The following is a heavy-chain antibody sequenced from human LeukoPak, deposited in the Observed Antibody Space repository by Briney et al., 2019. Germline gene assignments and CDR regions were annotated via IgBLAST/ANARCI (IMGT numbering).Heavy chain of an antibody. D-gene: IGHD3-16*01. CDR3: ARDQGERLLANAFDI. Sequence: SVKVSCKASGGTFSSYAISWVRQAPGQGLEWMGGIIPIFGTANYAQKFQGRVTITTDESTSTAYMELSSLRSEDTAVYYCARDQGERLLANAFDIWGQGTMVTVSS. J-gene: IGHJ3*02. CDR2: IIPIFGTA. V-gene: IGHV1-69*05. CDR1: GGTFSSYA.